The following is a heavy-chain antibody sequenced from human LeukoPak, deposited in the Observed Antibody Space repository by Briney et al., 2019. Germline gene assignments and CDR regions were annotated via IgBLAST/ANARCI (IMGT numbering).Heavy chain of an antibody. Sequence: ASVKVSFKASGYTFTTYCLSWVRQAPGQGLEWMGWISTYNGNTNYAQKFQGRVTMTTDTSTSTPYMELRSLRSDDTAVYYCARDPTEDFWSGFYSYFDFWGQGTLVTVSS. J-gene: IGHJ4*02. CDR3: ARDPTEDFWSGFYSYFDF. V-gene: IGHV1-18*01. CDR1: GYTFTTYC. CDR2: ISTYNGNT. D-gene: IGHD3-3*01.